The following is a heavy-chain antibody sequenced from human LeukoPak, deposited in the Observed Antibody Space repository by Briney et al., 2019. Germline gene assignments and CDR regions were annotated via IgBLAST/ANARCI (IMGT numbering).Heavy chain of an antibody. CDR1: GGSISSDNYY. CDR2: IYTSGST. CDR3: AREPDLSHYDRTDY. D-gene: IGHD3-22*01. J-gene: IGHJ4*02. V-gene: IGHV4-61*02. Sequence: SETLSLTCTVSGGSISSDNYYWSWIRQPTGKGLEWIGRIYTSGSTNYNPTLRSRVTISADTSKNQLPLKLSSVTAADTAVYYCAREPDLSHYDRTDYWGQGTLVTVSS.